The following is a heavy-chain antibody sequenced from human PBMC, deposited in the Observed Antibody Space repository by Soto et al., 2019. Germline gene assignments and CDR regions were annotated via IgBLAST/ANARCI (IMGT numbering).Heavy chain of an antibody. CDR1: GYTFTSYG. CDR2: ISAYNGKT. J-gene: IGHJ4*02. Sequence: ASVKVSCKASGYTFTSYGISWVRQAPGQGLEWMGWISAYNGKTNYAQKLQGRVTMTTDTSTSTAYMELRSLRSDDTAVYYCARDHALAVKDLGVPLATDYWGQGTLVTVSS. V-gene: IGHV1-18*01. CDR3: ARDHALAVKDLGVPLATDY. D-gene: IGHD5-12*01.